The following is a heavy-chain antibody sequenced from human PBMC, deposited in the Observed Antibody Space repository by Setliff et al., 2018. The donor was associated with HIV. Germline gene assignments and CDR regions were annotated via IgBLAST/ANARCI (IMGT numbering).Heavy chain of an antibody. D-gene: IGHD6-19*01. CDR2: IHTSGNT. Sequence: SLSIPCAVSGGSISSDDYYWTWIRQPAGKGLQWIGRIHTSGNTNYNPSLKSRVTISVDTSKRQFSLKLISLTAADTSVYYCARGLAQWPNYNYFDPWGLGTLVTVSS. CDR1: GGSISSDDYY. V-gene: IGHV4-61*02. CDR3: ARGLAQWPNYNYFDP. J-gene: IGHJ5*02.